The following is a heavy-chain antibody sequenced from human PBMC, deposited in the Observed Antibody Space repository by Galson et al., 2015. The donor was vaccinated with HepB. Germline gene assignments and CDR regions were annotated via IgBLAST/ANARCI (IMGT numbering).Heavy chain of an antibody. CDR3: TTDLYSSSWYGWFDP. D-gene: IGHD6-13*01. J-gene: IGHJ5*02. V-gene: IGHV3-15*01. CDR1: GFTFSNAW. CDR2: IKSKTDGGTT. Sequence: SLRLSCAASGFTFSNAWMSWVRQAPGKGLEWVGRIKSKTDGGTTDYAAPVKGRFTISRDDSKNTLYLQMNSLKTEDTAVYYCTTDLYSSSWYGWFDPWGQGTLVTVSS.